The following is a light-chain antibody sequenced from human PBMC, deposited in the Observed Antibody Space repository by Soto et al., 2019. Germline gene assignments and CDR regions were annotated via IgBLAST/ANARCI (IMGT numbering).Light chain of an antibody. Sequence: DIQLTQSPSFLSASVGDRVTITCRASQGISSYLAWYQQXXXXAPKLLIYAASTLQSGVPSRFSGSGSGTEFTLTISSLQPEDFATYYCQQLNSYPRTFGQGTKLEIK. CDR1: QGISSY. CDR3: QQLNSYPRT. CDR2: AAS. J-gene: IGKJ2*01. V-gene: IGKV1-9*01.